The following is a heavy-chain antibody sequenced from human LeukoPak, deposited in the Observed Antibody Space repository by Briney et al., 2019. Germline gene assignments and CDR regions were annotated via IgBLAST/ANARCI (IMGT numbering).Heavy chain of an antibody. Sequence: ASVNVSCKVSGYTLTELSMHWVRQAPGKGLEWMGGFDPEDGETIYAQKFQGRVTMTEDTSTDTAYMELSSLRSEDTAVYYCATVAATASRSGLDYWGQGTLVTVSS. CDR3: ATVAATASRSGLDY. CDR2: FDPEDGET. CDR1: GYTLTELS. V-gene: IGHV1-24*01. D-gene: IGHD2-21*02. J-gene: IGHJ4*02.